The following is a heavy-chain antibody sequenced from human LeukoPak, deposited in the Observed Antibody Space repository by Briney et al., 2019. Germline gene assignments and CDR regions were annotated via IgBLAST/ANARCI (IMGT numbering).Heavy chain of an antibody. Sequence: ASVKVSCKASGYTFTSYYMHWVRQAPGQGLEWMGIINPSGGSTSYAQKFQGRVTMTRDMSTSTVYMELSSLRSEDTAVYYCARGPRVVSYYYYYYMDVWGKGTTVTVSS. CDR1: GYTFTSYY. D-gene: IGHD3-3*01. J-gene: IGHJ6*03. CDR3: ARGPRVVSYYYYYYMDV. CDR2: INPSGGST. V-gene: IGHV1-46*01.